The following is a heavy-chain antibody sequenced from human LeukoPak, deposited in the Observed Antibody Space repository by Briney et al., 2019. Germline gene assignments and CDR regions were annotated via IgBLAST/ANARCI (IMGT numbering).Heavy chain of an antibody. J-gene: IGHJ4*02. Sequence: GGSLILSCAASGFTFSSYWMNWVRQAPGKGLEWVANIKPDGSEKYYVDSMKGRFTISRDNAKDSLYLQMTSLRAEDTAVYYCARDRGWHQYEYWGQGTLVTVSS. CDR3: ARDRGWHQYEY. CDR1: GFTFSSYW. D-gene: IGHD2-2*01. CDR2: IKPDGSEK. V-gene: IGHV3-7*04.